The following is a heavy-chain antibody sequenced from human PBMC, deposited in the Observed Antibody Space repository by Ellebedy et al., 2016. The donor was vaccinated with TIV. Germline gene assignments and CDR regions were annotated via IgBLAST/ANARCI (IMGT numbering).Heavy chain of an antibody. Sequence: SVKVSXXASGGTFSSYAISWVRQAPGQGLEWMGGIIPIFGTANYAQKFQGRVTITADESTSTAYMELSSLRSEDTAVYYCARLSHYDSSGPGGDYWGQGTLVTVSS. CDR1: GGTFSSYA. D-gene: IGHD3-22*01. J-gene: IGHJ4*02. CDR3: ARLSHYDSSGPGGDY. CDR2: IIPIFGTA. V-gene: IGHV1-69*13.